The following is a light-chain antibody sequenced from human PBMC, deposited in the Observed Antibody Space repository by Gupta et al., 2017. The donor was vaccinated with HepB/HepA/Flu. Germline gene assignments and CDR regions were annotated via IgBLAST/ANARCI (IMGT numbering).Light chain of an antibody. CDR2: AAS. Sequence: DIQLTQSPSFLSASVGDRVTITCRASQGISSYLAWYQQKPGKAPKLLIYAASTVQSGVPSRFSGSGSGTEFTLTISSLQPEDFATYYCQQLNSYPITFGQGTRLEIK. V-gene: IGKV1-9*01. CDR1: QGISSY. J-gene: IGKJ5*01. CDR3: QQLNSYPIT.